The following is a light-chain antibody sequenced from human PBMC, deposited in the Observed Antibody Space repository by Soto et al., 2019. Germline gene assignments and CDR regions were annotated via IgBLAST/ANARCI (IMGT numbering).Light chain of an antibody. CDR3: SSFTNNNTPHVV. CDR1: DSDVGGYNY. CDR2: GVY. J-gene: IGLJ2*01. Sequence: QSALTQPASVSGSPGQSITISCTGTDSDVGGYNYVSWYQQHPGKAPKLMIYGVYNRPSGVSNRLSGSKSGNTASLTISGLQAEDEADYYCSSFTNNNTPHVVFGGGTKLTVL. V-gene: IGLV2-14*01.